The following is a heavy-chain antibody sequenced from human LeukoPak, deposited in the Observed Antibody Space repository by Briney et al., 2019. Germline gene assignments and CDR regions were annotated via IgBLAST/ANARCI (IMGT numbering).Heavy chain of an antibody. D-gene: IGHD6-19*01. CDR1: GGSISSSSYY. V-gene: IGHV4-39*01. J-gene: IGHJ4*02. CDR2: IYYSGST. CDR3: ARHESAVAGIFDY. Sequence: SETLSLTCTVSGGSISSSSYYWGWIRQPPGKGLEWIGSIYYSGSTYYNPSLKSRVTISVDTSKNQFSLKLSSVTAADTAVYYCARHESAVAGIFDYWGQGTLATVSS.